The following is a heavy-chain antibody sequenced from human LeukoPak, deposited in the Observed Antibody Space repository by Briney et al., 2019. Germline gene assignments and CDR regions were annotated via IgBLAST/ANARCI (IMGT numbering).Heavy chain of an antibody. CDR1: GFTLSSNW. D-gene: IGHD3-10*01. V-gene: IGHV3-74*01. CDR2: FFSDGSRT. Sequence: GGSLRLSCAGSGFTLSSNWMHWVRQAPGKGLVWVSRFFSDGSRTNYADSVKGRFTISGDNAKNTQSLQMNSLRVEDTAVYYCAKVAKYYYGSETYYFFEHWGQGTPVTASS. J-gene: IGHJ4*02. CDR3: AKVAKYYYGSETYYFFEH.